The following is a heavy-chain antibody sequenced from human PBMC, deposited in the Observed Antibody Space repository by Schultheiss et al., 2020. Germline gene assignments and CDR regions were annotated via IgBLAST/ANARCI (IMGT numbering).Heavy chain of an antibody. CDR3: ARERPPYSSGHNWFDP. V-gene: IGHV3-9*01. CDR2: ISWNSGSI. CDR1: GFTFDDYA. J-gene: IGHJ5*02. Sequence: GGSLRLSCAASGFTFDDYAMHWVRQAPGKGLEWVSGISWNSGSIGYADSVKGRFTISRDNSKNTLYLQMNSLRAEDTAVYYCARERPPYSSGHNWFDPWGQGTLVTVSS. D-gene: IGHD6-19*01.